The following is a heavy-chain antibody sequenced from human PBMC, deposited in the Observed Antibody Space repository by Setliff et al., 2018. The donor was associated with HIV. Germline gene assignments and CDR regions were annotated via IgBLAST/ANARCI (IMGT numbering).Heavy chain of an antibody. Sequence: PSETLSLTCAVSGGSISSSNWWSWVRQPPGKGLEWIGEIYHGGSTNYNPSLKSRVTIPVDKSNNQFSLKLSSVTAADTAVYYCALRDSSGWYNYFMDVWGKGTTVTVSS. V-gene: IGHV4-4*02. D-gene: IGHD6-19*01. CDR3: ALRDSSGWYNYFMDV. J-gene: IGHJ6*03. CDR2: IYHGGST. CDR1: GGSISSSNW.